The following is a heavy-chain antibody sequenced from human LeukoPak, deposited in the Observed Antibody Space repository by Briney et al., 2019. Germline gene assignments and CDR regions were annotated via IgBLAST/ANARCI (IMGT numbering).Heavy chain of an antibody. V-gene: IGHV4-38-2*02. Sequence: PSETLSLTCTVSGYSISSGYYWGWIRQPPGKGLEWIGSIYHSGSTYYNPSLKSRVTISVDTSKNQFSLKLSSVTAADTAVYYCARVRKYFVVVTGGSCYMDVWGKGTTVTVSS. CDR3: ARVRKYFVVVTGGSCYMDV. J-gene: IGHJ6*03. CDR1: GYSISSGYY. CDR2: IYHSGST. D-gene: IGHD2-21*02.